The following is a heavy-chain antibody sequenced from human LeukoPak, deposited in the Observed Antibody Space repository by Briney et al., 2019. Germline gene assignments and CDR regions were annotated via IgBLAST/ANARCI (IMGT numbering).Heavy chain of an antibody. CDR1: GGSISSYY. CDR3: ARGGKSGWWFRNWFDP. V-gene: IGHV4-34*01. D-gene: IGHD6-19*01. CDR2: INHSGST. Sequence: SETLSLTCTVSGGSISSYYWSWIRQPPGKGLEWIGEINHSGSTNYNPSLKSRVTISVDTSKNQFSLKLSSVTAADTAVYYCARGGKSGWWFRNWFDPWGQGTLVTVSS. J-gene: IGHJ5*02.